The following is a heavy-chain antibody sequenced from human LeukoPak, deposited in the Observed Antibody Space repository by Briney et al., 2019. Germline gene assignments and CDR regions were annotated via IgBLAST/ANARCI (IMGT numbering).Heavy chain of an antibody. CDR1: GGSFSGYY. CDR3: ARKARRCSGGSCYSKNWFNP. Sequence: SETLSLTCAVYGGSFSGYYWSWIRQPPGKGLEWIGEINHSGSTNYNPSLKSRVTISVDTSKNQFSPKLSSVTAADTAVYYCARKARRCSGGSCYSKNWFNPWGQGTLVTVSS. CDR2: INHSGST. V-gene: IGHV4-34*01. D-gene: IGHD2-15*01. J-gene: IGHJ5*02.